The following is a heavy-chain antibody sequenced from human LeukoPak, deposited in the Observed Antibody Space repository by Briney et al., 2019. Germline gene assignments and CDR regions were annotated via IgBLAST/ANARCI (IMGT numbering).Heavy chain of an antibody. D-gene: IGHD4-23*01. CDR3: ARCGNWGVGHAFDI. CDR1: GFTFSSYE. V-gene: IGHV3-48*03. J-gene: IGHJ3*02. Sequence: GGSLRLSCAASGFTFSSYEMNWVRQAPGKGLEWVSYISSSGSTIYSADSVKGRFSISRDNAKNSLYLQMNSLRDEDTAVYYCARCGNWGVGHAFDIWGQGTMVTVSS. CDR2: ISSSGSTI.